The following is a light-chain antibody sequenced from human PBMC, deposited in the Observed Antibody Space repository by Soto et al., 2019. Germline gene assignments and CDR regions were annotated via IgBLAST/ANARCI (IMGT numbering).Light chain of an antibody. CDR3: QQYGNLPFT. CDR1: QIVYNNY. Sequence: EIVLTQSPGTLSFSPGERATLTCRASQIVYNNYLAWFQQKPGQAPRLLIYGASSRATGIPDRFSGSGSGTDFTLSISRLEPEDFGVYYCQQYGNLPFTFGPGTKVGIK. V-gene: IGKV3-20*01. J-gene: IGKJ3*01. CDR2: GAS.